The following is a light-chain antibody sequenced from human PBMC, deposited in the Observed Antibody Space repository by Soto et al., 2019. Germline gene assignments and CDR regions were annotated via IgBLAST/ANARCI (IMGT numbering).Light chain of an antibody. V-gene: IGLV2-14*01. CDR2: GVS. CDR1: SSDVGGYNY. Sequence: QSVLTQPASVSGSPGQSITISCTGNSSDVGGYNYVSWYQQHPGKAPKLMIYGVSNRPSGVSNRFSGSKSGNTASLTISGLEAKDEADYYCSSDTSSSTVGFGAGTKLTV. CDR3: SSDTSSSTVG. J-gene: IGLJ2*01.